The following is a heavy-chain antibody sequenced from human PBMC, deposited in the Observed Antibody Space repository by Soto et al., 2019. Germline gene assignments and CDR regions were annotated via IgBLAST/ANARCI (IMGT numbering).Heavy chain of an antibody. J-gene: IGHJ3*02. CDR3: ASRGGTVTTEDAFDI. Sequence: QVQLVQSGAEVKKPGSSVKVSCKASGGTFSSYAISWVRQAPGQGLEWMGGIIPIFGTANYAPKFQGRDTITADESTSTAYKELSSLRSEDKDVYYGASRGGTVTTEDAFDIGGQGTIVTVSS. CDR1: GGTFSSYA. V-gene: IGHV1-69*01. D-gene: IGHD4-17*01. CDR2: IIPIFGTA.